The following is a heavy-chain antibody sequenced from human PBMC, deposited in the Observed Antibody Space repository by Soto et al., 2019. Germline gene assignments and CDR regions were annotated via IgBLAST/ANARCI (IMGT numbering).Heavy chain of an antibody. V-gene: IGHV1-3*05. CDR2: INAANANT. CDR1: GYSFTTYA. D-gene: IGHD2-21*02. Sequence: QVHLVQSGAEEKKPGASVKVSCKASGYSFTTYAIHWVRQAPGQRLEWMGWINAANANTRYSQNFQGRVTISRDTFASTAYMELSSLRSEDTAVYYCARAAYCGGDCYSAFGYWAREPWSPSPQ. J-gene: IGHJ4*02. CDR3: ARAAYCGGDCYSAFGY.